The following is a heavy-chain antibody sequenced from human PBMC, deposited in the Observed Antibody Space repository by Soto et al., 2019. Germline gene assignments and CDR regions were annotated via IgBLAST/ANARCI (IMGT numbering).Heavy chain of an antibody. Sequence: QVQLQESGPGLVKPSGTLSLTCAVSGGSISSSNWWSWVRQPPGKGLEWIGEIYHSGSTNYNPSLKSRVTLSVDKSNNQFSLTLSSVTAADTAVYYCARVSGSYCYGMDVWGQGTTVTVSS. J-gene: IGHJ6*02. CDR1: GGSISSSNW. V-gene: IGHV4-4*02. D-gene: IGHD3-10*01. CDR3: ARVSGSYCYGMDV. CDR2: IYHSGST.